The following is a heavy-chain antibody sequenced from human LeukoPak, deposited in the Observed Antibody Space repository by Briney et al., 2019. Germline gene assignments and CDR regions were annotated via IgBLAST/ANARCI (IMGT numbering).Heavy chain of an antibody. Sequence: ASVKVSCKASGYTFTSYDINWVRQATGQGLKWMGWMNPNSGNTGYAQKFQGRVTMTRNTSISTAYMELSSLRSEDTAVYYCATPTFQGSGSYYLDYWGQGTLVTVSS. CDR1: GYTFTSYD. CDR2: MNPNSGNT. V-gene: IGHV1-8*01. CDR3: ATPTFQGSGSYYLDY. J-gene: IGHJ4*02. D-gene: IGHD1-26*01.